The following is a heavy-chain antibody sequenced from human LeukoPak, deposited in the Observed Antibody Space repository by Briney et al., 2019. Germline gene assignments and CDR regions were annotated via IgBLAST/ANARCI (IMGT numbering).Heavy chain of an antibody. CDR2: FDPQDVIT. CDR1: GYTLTESS. Sequence: ASVKVSCKGSGYTLTESSLHRVRHAPGKGREWRWGFDPQDVITIYAQKFQGRVTTTEDTTTDTAYMELSSLRSEDTAVYYCATPPGYCTNGVCHHGTWGQGTLVTVSS. CDR3: ATPPGYCTNGVCHHGT. D-gene: IGHD2-8*01. J-gene: IGHJ5*02. V-gene: IGHV1-24*01.